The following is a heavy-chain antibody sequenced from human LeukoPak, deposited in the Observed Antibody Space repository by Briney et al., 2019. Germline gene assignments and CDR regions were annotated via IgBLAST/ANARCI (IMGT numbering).Heavy chain of an antibody. CDR3: ARPSFHCSSTSCYTGYGMDV. CDR1: GYTFTSYG. Sequence: ASVKVSCKASGYTFTSYGISWVRQAPGQGLEWMGWISAYNGNTNYAQKLQGRVTMTTDTSTSTAYMELRSLRSDDTAVYYCARPSFHCSSTSCYTGYGMDVWGQGTTVTVPS. D-gene: IGHD2-2*02. CDR2: ISAYNGNT. V-gene: IGHV1-18*01. J-gene: IGHJ6*02.